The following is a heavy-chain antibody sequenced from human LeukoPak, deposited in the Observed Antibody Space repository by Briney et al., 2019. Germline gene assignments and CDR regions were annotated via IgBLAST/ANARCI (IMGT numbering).Heavy chain of an antibody. CDR1: GYTFTSYG. Sequence: GASVKVSCKASGYTFTSYGISWVRQAPGQGLEWMGWISAYNGNTNYAQKLQGRVTMTTDTSTSTAYMELRSLRSDDTAVYYCARDNDILTGYIPFEDYWGQGTLVTVSS. CDR3: ARDNDILTGYIPFEDY. CDR2: ISAYNGNT. J-gene: IGHJ4*02. D-gene: IGHD3-9*01. V-gene: IGHV1-18*01.